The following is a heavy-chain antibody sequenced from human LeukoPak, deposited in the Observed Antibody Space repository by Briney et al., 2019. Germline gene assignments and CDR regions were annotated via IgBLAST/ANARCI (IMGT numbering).Heavy chain of an antibody. J-gene: IGHJ6*02. Sequence: ASVKVSCKATGYTFAAYYMHWVRQAPGQGLEWMGIINPSGGSTSYAQKFQGRVTMTRDTSTSTVYMELSSLRSEDTAVYYCARDGETYYYESSGRARGTDVWGQGTTVTVSS. CDR2: INPSGGST. CDR1: GYTFAAYY. D-gene: IGHD3-22*01. V-gene: IGHV1-46*01. CDR3: ARDGETYYYESSGRARGTDV.